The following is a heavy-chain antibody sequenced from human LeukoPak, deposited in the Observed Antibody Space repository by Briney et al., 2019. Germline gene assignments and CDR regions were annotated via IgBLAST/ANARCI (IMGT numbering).Heavy chain of an antibody. J-gene: IGHJ4*02. CDR2: IYYTGST. CDR3: ARFSQYYDSPTHYLDH. D-gene: IGHD2/OR15-2a*01. V-gene: IGHV4-59*08. Sequence: PSETLSLTCTVSGGSINNYYWSWVRQPPGAGLEWLAYIYYTGSTNYNPSLKTRLTISVDTSKNQFSLRLNSVTAADTAVYYCARFSQYYDSPTHYLDHRGQGILVTVSS. CDR1: GGSINNYY.